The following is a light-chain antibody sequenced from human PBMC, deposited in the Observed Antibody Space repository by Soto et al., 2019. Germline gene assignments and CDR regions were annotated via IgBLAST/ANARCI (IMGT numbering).Light chain of an antibody. Sequence: DIQMTQSPTSLSASVGERVSITCRASQTITTYLNWYQQKPGKAPRLLIYAASSLQSGVPSRFSGSGSGTDFPLTLHTMKPEDFATYYCKQTYSTPPYTFGQGTKL. CDR3: KQTYSTPPYT. J-gene: IGKJ2*01. CDR2: AAS. V-gene: IGKV1-39*01. CDR1: QTITTY.